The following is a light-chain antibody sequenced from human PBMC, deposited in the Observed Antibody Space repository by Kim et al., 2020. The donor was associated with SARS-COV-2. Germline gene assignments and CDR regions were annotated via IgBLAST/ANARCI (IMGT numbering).Light chain of an antibody. CDR2: NRD. J-gene: IGLJ1*01. CDR3: CSRAINTDAVV. Sequence: SSELTQDPAVSVALGQTVTITCQGDGLRNFYASWYQQRPGQAPRLLFYNRDTRPSGIPDRFSASSSENTASLTITGAQADDEAVYSCCSRAINTDAVVFG. V-gene: IGLV3-19*01. CDR1: GLRNFY.